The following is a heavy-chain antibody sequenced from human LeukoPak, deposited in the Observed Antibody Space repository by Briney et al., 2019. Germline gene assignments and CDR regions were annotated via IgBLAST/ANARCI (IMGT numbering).Heavy chain of an antibody. J-gene: IGHJ5*02. D-gene: IGHD2-15*01. CDR3: ARQLCSGGSCYGGAWFDP. CDR2: IYYSGST. CDR1: GGSISSYY. Sequence: SETLSLTCTVSGGSISSYYWSWIRQPPGKGLEWIGYIYYSGSTNYNPSLKSRVTISVDTSKNQFSLKLSSVTAADTAVYYCARQLCSGGSCYGGAWFDPWGQGTLVTVSS. V-gene: IGHV4-59*08.